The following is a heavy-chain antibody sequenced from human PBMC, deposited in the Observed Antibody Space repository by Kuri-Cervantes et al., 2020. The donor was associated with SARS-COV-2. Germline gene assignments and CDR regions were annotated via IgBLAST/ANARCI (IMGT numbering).Heavy chain of an antibody. D-gene: IGHD4-17*01. CDR1: GGSISSGDYY. Sequence: LRLSCTVSGGSISSGDYYWSWIRQPPGKGLEWIGYIYYSGSTYYNPSLKSRVTISVDTSKNQFSLKLSSVTAADTAVYYCARDLNHGDYFLDYRGQGTLVTVSS. CDR2: IYYSGST. CDR3: ARDLNHGDYFLDY. J-gene: IGHJ4*02. V-gene: IGHV4-30-4*08.